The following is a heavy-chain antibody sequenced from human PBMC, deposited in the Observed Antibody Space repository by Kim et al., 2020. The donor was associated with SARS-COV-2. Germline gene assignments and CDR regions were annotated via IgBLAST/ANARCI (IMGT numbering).Heavy chain of an antibody. Sequence: GGSLRLSCAASGFTFDDYAMHWVRQAPGKGLEWVSGISWNSGSIGYADSVKGRFTISRDNAKNSLYLQMNSLRAEDTALYYCAKGYDILTGYDPAPYGMDVWGQGTTVTVSS. D-gene: IGHD3-9*01. CDR3: AKGYDILTGYDPAPYGMDV. CDR1: GFTFDDYA. V-gene: IGHV3-9*01. CDR2: ISWNSGSI. J-gene: IGHJ6*02.